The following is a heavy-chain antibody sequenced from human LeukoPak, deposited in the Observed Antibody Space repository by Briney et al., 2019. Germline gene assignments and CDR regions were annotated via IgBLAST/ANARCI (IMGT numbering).Heavy chain of an antibody. D-gene: IGHD2-15*01. CDR1: GVTLTSSA. J-gene: IGHJ4*02. V-gene: IGHV3-23*01. CDR2: IRNNGGFT. CDR3: AKQLGYCSDGSCYFPY. Sequence: GGSLRLSCAASGVTLTSSAMSCVREAPGEGLEWGSAIRNNGGFTYYADTVQSQFTISSDNSKSTLCLKMNSLSAEDTAVYYCAKQLGYCSDGSCYFPYWGQGTLVTVSS.